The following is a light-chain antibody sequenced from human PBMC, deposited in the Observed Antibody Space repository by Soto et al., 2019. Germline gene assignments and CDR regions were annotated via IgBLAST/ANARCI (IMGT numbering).Light chain of an antibody. Sequence: EIVMTQSPATLSVSPGERVTLSCRASESISTNLVWYQQKPGQAPRLLIHGASKRATGIPDRFSGRGSGTDFTLTISRLEPEDFAVYFCQQFGTTLTFGGGTKVDIK. V-gene: IGKV3-20*01. CDR1: ESISTN. J-gene: IGKJ4*01. CDR3: QQFGTTLT. CDR2: GAS.